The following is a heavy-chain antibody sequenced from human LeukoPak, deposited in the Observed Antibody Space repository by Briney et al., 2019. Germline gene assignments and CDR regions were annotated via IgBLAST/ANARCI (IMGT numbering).Heavy chain of an antibody. CDR2: INWNGGST. D-gene: IGHD3-10*02. J-gene: IGHJ3*02. CDR1: EFTFSSYS. CDR3: ARDMLLEDAFDI. V-gene: IGHV3-20*04. Sequence: PGGSLRLSCAASEFTFSSYSMNWVRQAPGKGLEWVANINWNGGSTGYGDSVKGRFTISRDNTKNSVFLQMHSLRGDDTALYYCARDMLLEDAFDIWGQGTMVIVSS.